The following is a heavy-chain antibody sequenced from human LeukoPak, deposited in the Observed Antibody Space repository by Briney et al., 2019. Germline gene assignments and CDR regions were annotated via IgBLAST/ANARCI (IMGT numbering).Heavy chain of an antibody. V-gene: IGHV4-34*01. CDR3: ARERAPSSRNGY. D-gene: IGHD6-13*01. CDR2: INHRGST. J-gene: IGHJ4*02. Sequence: SETLSLTCAVYGGSFSGYYWSWIRQPPGKGLEWIGEINHRGSTNYNPSLKSRVTISVDTSKNQFSLKLSSVTAADTAVYYCARERAPSSRNGYWGQGTLVTVSS. CDR1: GGSFSGYY.